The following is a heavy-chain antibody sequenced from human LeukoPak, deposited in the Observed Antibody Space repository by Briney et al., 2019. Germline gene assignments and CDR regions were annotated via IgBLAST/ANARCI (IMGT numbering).Heavy chain of an antibody. CDR1: GFTFSSYS. J-gene: IGHJ6*02. CDR2: ISSSSSTL. V-gene: IGHV3-48*01. D-gene: IGHD6-19*01. CDR3: ARSGIAVAGSYYYYGMDV. Sequence: GGSLRLSCAASGFTFSSYSMNWVRQAPGKGLEWVSYISSSSSTLYYADSVKGRFTISRDNAKNSLYLQMNSLRAEDTAVYYCARSGIAVAGSYYYYGMDVWGQGTTVTVSS.